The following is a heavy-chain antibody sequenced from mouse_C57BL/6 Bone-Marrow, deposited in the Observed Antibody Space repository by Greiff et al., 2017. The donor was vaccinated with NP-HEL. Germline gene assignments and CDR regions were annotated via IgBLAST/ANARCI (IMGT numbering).Heavy chain of an antibody. D-gene: IGHD3-2*02. CDR3: ARHPQTAQALFAY. CDR2: ISSGGSYT. J-gene: IGHJ3*01. Sequence: EVKLVESGGDLVKPGGSLKLSCAASGFTFSSYGMSWVRQTPDKRLEWVATISSGGSYTYYPDSVKARFTISRDNAKNTLYLQMSSLKSEDTAMYYCARHPQTAQALFAYWGQGTLVTVSA. CDR1: GFTFSSYG. V-gene: IGHV5-6*01.